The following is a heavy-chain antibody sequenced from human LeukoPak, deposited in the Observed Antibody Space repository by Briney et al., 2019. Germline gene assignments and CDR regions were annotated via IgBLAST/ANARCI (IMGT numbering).Heavy chain of an antibody. CDR2: IIPIFGTA. Sequence: SVKVSCKASGGTISSYAISWVRQAPGQGLEWMGGIIPIFGTANYAQKFQGRVTITTDESTSTAYMELSSLRSEDTAVYYCAREYGSSSWSPLFDYWGQGTLVTVSS. CDR1: GGTISSYA. CDR3: AREYGSSSWSPLFDY. J-gene: IGHJ4*02. V-gene: IGHV1-69*05. D-gene: IGHD6-13*01.